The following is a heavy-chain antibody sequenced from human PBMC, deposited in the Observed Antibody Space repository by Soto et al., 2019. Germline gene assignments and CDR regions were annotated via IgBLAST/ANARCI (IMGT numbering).Heavy chain of an antibody. D-gene: IGHD3-3*01. V-gene: IGHV3-48*01. J-gene: IGHJ6*04. CDR3: ARDMNDFWSGYFDY. CDR2: ISSSSSAI. CDR1: GFTFSSYS. Sequence: GGSLRLSCAASGFTFSSYSMNWVRQAPGKGLEWVSYISSSSSAIYYADSVKGRFTISRDNAKNSLYLQMNSLRAEDTAVYYCARDMNDFWSGYFDYWGKGTTVTVSS.